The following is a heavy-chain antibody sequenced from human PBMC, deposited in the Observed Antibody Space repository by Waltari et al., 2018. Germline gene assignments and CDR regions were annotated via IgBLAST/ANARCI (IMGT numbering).Heavy chain of an antibody. CDR3: ATSNSGGRRGFDY. CDR2: FNPEDGEI. CDR1: GYALSELS. D-gene: IGHD2-15*01. J-gene: IGHJ4*02. V-gene: IGHV1-24*01. Sequence: QVQLEQSGAEVKKPGASMKVSCKVSGYALSELSMHWVRQAPGDGLEWMGGFNPEDGEIIYAQKFRGRVTMTEDTSTETVYMDLSSLRSEDTAVYYCATSNSGGRRGFDYWGQGTLVTVSS.